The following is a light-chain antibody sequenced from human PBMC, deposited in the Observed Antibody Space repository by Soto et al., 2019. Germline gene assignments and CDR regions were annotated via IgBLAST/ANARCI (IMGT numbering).Light chain of an antibody. CDR3: RHYYVSPIS. Sequence: DIQMTQSPSTLSASVGDRVSITCRASQNIDRWLAWYQQKPGRAPHLLIYEASTLESGVPSRFSGSGSGTEFTRTISSLQPDDFATYCCRHYYVSPISFGQGTRLEIK. CDR1: QNIDRW. CDR2: EAS. J-gene: IGKJ5*01. V-gene: IGKV1-5*03.